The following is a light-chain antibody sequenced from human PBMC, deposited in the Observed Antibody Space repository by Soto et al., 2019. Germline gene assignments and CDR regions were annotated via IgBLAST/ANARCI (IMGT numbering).Light chain of an antibody. CDR3: QAWGTGGV. J-gene: IGLJ3*02. CDR2: VTSDSSH. Sequence: QLVLTQSPSASASPGASVKLTCTLTSGHSDYAIAWHQQQPEKGPRYLMKVTSDSSHTKGDGIPDRFSGSSSGADRHLTISRLRSDDEADYYCQAWGTGGVFGGGTKVTVL. CDR1: SGHSDYA. V-gene: IGLV4-69*01.